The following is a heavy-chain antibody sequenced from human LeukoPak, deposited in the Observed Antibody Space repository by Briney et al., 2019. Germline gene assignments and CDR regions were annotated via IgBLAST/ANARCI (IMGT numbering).Heavy chain of an antibody. CDR3: AKDGMGSSWSYFDY. Sequence: GGSLRLSCAASGFTFSSYSMNWVRQAPGKGLEWVSDISRSSSTIYYADSVKGRFTISRDNSKNTLYLQINSLRAEDTAVYYCAKDGMGSSWSYFDYWGQGTLVTVSS. CDR2: ISRSSSTI. J-gene: IGHJ4*02. CDR1: GFTFSSYS. D-gene: IGHD6-13*01. V-gene: IGHV3-48*01.